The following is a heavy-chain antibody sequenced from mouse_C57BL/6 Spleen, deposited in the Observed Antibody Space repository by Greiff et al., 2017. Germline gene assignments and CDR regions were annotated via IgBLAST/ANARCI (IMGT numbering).Heavy chain of an antibody. J-gene: IGHJ1*03. CDR3: AAYDYDVGNWYFDV. V-gene: IGHV1-55*01. D-gene: IGHD2-4*01. Sequence: VQLQQPGAELVKPGASVKMSCKASGYTFTSYWITWVKQRPGQGLEWIGDIYPGSGSTNYNEKFKSKATLTVDTSSSTAYMQLSSLTSEDSAVYYCAAYDYDVGNWYFDVWGTGTTVTVSS. CDR1: GYTFTSYW. CDR2: IYPGSGST.